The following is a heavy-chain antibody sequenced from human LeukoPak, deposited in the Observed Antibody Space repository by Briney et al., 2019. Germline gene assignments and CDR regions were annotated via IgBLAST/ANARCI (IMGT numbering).Heavy chain of an antibody. Sequence: ASVKVSCKASGYTFTSYAMHWVRQAPGQRLERMGWINAGNGNTKYSQKFQGRVTITRDTSASTAYMELSSLRSEDTAVYYCARVRNYYGSGSSLNWFDPWGQGTLVTVSS. CDR2: INAGNGNT. V-gene: IGHV1-3*01. D-gene: IGHD3-10*01. CDR1: GYTFTSYA. J-gene: IGHJ5*02. CDR3: ARVRNYYGSGSSLNWFDP.